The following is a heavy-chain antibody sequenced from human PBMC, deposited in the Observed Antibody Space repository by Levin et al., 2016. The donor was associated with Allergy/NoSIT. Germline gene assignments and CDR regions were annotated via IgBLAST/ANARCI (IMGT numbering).Heavy chain of an antibody. Sequence: SGPTLVKPTETLTLTCAVSGFSLISARLGVSWIRQPPGKALEWLAHIFSSDEKSYNTSLLSRLTISKDTSKSQVVLTMANMDPVDTATYYCARTLPRYSSDLYYFDYWGQGTLVTVSS. CDR2: IFSSDEK. CDR1: GFSLISARLG. J-gene: IGHJ4*02. V-gene: IGHV2-26*01. D-gene: IGHD5-12*01. CDR3: ARTLPRYSSDLYYFDY.